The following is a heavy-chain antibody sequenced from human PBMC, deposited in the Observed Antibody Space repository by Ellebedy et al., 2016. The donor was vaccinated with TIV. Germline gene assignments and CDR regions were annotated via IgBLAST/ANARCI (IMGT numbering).Heavy chain of an antibody. D-gene: IGHD3-10*01. Sequence: AASVKVSCKVSGYTLTDLSMHWVRQAPAKGLEWMGGFDPENGETIYAHKFQGRVTMPEDTSTDTAYMELSSLGAEDPAVYYCAAAQQGSRRYIDYWGQGTLVTVSS. CDR1: GYTLTDLS. V-gene: IGHV1-24*01. CDR3: AAAQQGSRRYIDY. J-gene: IGHJ4*02. CDR2: FDPENGET.